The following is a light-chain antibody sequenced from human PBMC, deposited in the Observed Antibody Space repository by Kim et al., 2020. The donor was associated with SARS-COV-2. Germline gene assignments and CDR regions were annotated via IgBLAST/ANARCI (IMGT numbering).Light chain of an antibody. J-gene: IGLJ1*01. V-gene: IGLV1-47*02. CDR3: AAWDDSLSGYV. CDR2: SNN. CDR1: STNTGSNY. Sequence: PRGNIDCTGRSTNTGSNYVYWYQRLPGTAPKLLSYSNNQRPAGVPDRFSGAKSGTSASLAISGLRSEDEADYYCAAWDDSLSGYVFGTGTKVTVL.